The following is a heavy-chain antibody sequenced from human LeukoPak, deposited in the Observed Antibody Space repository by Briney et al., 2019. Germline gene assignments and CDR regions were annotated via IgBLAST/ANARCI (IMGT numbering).Heavy chain of an antibody. V-gene: IGHV3-30*02. CDR2: VEHDGTTK. CDR1: GFTFASLG. Sequence: TGGSLRLSCTTSGFTFASLGMHWVRQTPGKGLEWVAFVEHDGTTKYYADSVKGRFTISRDNSKNTLYLQMNSLRAEDTAVYYCAKHLSIAVAGAFDYWGQGTLVTVSS. D-gene: IGHD6-19*01. J-gene: IGHJ4*02. CDR3: AKHLSIAVAGAFDY.